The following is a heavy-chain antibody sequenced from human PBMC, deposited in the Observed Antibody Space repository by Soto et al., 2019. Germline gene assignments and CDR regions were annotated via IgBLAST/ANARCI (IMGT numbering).Heavy chain of an antibody. CDR3: AKGERYCSGGSCLSGDY. D-gene: IGHD2-15*01. CDR1: GFTFSSYD. Sequence: PGGSLRLSCAASGFTFSSYDLQWVRQAPGKGLEWVAAVSYDGSKTYYADSVKGRFTISRDNSKNTLYLQMNSLRVEDTAVYYCAKGERYCSGGSCLSGDYWGQGTLVTVSS. CDR2: VSYDGSKT. J-gene: IGHJ4*02. V-gene: IGHV3-30*18.